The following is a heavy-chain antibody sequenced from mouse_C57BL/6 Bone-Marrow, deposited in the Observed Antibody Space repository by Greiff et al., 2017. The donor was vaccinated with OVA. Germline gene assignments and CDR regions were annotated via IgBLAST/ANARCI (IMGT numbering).Heavy chain of an antibody. CDR3: ARYYYGSSYDWYFDV. J-gene: IGHJ1*03. Sequence: VQLQESGAELVKPGASVKLSCKASGYTFTSYWMHWVKQRPGQGLEWIGMIHPNSGSTNYNEKFKSKATLTVDKSSSTAYMQLGSLTSEDSAVYYCARYYYGSSYDWYFDVWGTGTTVTVSS. CDR2: IHPNSGST. V-gene: IGHV1-64*01. CDR1: GYTFTSYW. D-gene: IGHD1-1*01.